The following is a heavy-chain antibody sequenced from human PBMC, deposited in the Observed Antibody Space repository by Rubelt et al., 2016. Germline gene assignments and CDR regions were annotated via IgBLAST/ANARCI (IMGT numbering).Heavy chain of an antibody. D-gene: IGHD3-22*01. J-gene: IGHJ6*03. CDR2: GGT. Sequence: GGTNYAQKLQGRVTMTTDTSTSTAYMELRSLRSDDTAVYYCARYDSSGYDLYYYYYYMDVWGKGTTVTVSS. CDR3: ARYDSSGYDLYYYYYYMDV. V-gene: IGHV1-18*01.